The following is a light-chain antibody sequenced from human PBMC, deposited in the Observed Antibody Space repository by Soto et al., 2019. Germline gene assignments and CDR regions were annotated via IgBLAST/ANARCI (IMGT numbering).Light chain of an antibody. CDR2: GAS. V-gene: IGKV3D-20*02. Sequence: EIVLTQSPVTLSLSPGERATLSCRASQSVSSNYLAWYQQKPGQAPRLLIYGASTRATGIPARFSGSGSGTDFTLTISSLEPEDFAVYYCQQRSNWPITFGQGTRLEIK. J-gene: IGKJ5*01. CDR1: QSVSSNY. CDR3: QQRSNWPIT.